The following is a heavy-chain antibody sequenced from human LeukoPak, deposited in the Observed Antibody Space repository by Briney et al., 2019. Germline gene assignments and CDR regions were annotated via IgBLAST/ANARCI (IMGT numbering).Heavy chain of an antibody. J-gene: IGHJ4*02. CDR3: ARPRGCGSATCNNFDY. CDR2: MTEYGTEI. CDR1: GFMFSGFS. D-gene: IGHD2-15*01. V-gene: IGHV3-7*01. Sequence: GGSLRLSCAASGFMFSGFSMSWVRQTPGKGPEWVAKMTEYGTEIFYVDSVKGRFTISRDNAKNLLYLQMNSLRVEDTAVYYCARPRGCGSATCNNFDYWGQGTLVTVSS.